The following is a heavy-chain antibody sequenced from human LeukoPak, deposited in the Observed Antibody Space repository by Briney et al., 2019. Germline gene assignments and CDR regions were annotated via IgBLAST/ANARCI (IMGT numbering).Heavy chain of an antibody. CDR3: AVAATPNYYYYYYMDV. V-gene: IGHV1-8*01. J-gene: IGHJ6*03. D-gene: IGHD2-15*01. CDR1: GYTFTSYD. Sequence: GASVKVSCKASGYTFTSYDINWVRQATGQGSEWMGWMNPNSGNTGYAQKFQGRVTMTRNTSISTAYMELGSLRSEDTAVYYCAVAATPNYYYYYYMDVWGKGTTVTVSS. CDR2: MNPNSGNT.